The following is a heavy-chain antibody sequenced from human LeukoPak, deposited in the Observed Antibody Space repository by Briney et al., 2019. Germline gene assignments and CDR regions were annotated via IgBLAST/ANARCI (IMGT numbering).Heavy chain of an antibody. CDR1: GGSISTYY. J-gene: IGHJ5*01. V-gene: IGHV4-4*07. CDR3: TRGLAAAYDYNWFDS. CDR2: INASGTT. Sequence: SETLSLTCSVSGGSISTYYWNWIRQPPGKGLEWIGRINASGTTRYNPSLKSRLAMSVDTSKNQFSLKLTSVTAADTAVYFCTRGLAAAYDYNWFDSWGQGTLVTVSS. D-gene: IGHD5-12*01.